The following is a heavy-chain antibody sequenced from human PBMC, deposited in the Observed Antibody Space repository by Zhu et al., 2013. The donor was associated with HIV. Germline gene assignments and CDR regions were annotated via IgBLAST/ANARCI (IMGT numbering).Heavy chain of an antibody. CDR2: ISGSGGST. CDR3: AKAVRGGIVVVVAAKSPFDY. V-gene: IGHV3-23*01. J-gene: IGHJ4*02. D-gene: IGHD2-15*01. Sequence: EVQLLESGGGLVQPGGSLRLSCAASGFTFSSYAMSWVRQAPGKGLEWVSAISGSGGSTYYADSVKGRFTISRDNSKNTLYLQMNSLRAEDTAVYYCAKAVRGGIVVVVAAKSPFDYWGQGTLVTGLL. CDR1: GFTFSSYA.